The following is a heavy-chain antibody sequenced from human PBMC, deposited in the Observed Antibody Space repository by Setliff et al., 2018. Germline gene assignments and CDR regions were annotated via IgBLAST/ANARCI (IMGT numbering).Heavy chain of an antibody. CDR2: ISGRGGST. J-gene: IGHJ4*02. CDR1: GFTFSSYA. D-gene: IGHD2-8*01. Sequence: PGGSLRLSCAASGFTFSSYAMSWVRQAPGKGLEWVSGISGRGGSTYYAYSVKGRFTISRDNSKNTLYLQMNSLRAEDTAVYYCAYGDYPDYWGQGTLVTVSS. V-gene: IGHV3-23*01. CDR3: AYGDYPDY.